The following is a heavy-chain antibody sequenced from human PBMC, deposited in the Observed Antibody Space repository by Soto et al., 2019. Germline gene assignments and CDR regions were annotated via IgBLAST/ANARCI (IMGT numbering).Heavy chain of an antibody. Sequence: SETLSLTCAVYGGSFSGYYWSWIRQPPGKGLEWIGEINHSGSTNYNPSLKSRVTISVDTSKNQFSLKLSSVTAADTAVYYCARGPTYYDFWSGHRPHMHVWGKGTTVTVSS. D-gene: IGHD3-3*01. CDR1: GGSFSGYY. V-gene: IGHV4-34*01. CDR3: ARGPTYYDFWSGHRPHMHV. J-gene: IGHJ6*03. CDR2: INHSGST.